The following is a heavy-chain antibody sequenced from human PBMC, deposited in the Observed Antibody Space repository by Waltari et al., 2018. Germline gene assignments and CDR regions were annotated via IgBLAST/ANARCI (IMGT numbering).Heavy chain of an antibody. CDR2: ISYSGAP. D-gene: IGHD6-13*01. V-gene: IGHV4-39*01. J-gene: IGHJ3*01. Sequence: QLHLQESGPGLVKPSETLSLTCSVSGGSITSNRHYWGWIRPPPGKGLEWTGTISYSGAPYTSPSLNSRVTISVDTSKNQFSLKLSSVTAADTAVYYCATYVGASVGTAAFDVWGQGTMVTVSS. CDR1: GGSITSNRHY. CDR3: ATYVGASVGTAAFDV.